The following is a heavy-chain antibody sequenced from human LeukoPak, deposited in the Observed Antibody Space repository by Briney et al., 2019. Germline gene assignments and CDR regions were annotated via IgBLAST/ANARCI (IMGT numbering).Heavy chain of an antibody. D-gene: IGHD6-19*01. J-gene: IGHJ4*02. V-gene: IGHV3-30*03. Sequence: PGGSLRLSCVTSKFTFNNHGMHWVRQAPGPGLEGVAVIAADGGVKYYADSVRGRFILSRDNSKNTLYLQMNNVIVEDTAVYYCAREATWGQWYFDHWGQGTPVIVSS. CDR3: AREATWGQWYFDH. CDR1: KFTFNNHG. CDR2: IAADGGVK.